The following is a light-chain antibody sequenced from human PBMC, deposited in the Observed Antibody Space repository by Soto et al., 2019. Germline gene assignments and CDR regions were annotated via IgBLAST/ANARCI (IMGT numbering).Light chain of an antibody. CDR2: DAS. V-gene: IGKV3-15*01. J-gene: IGKJ4*01. CDR3: QQYNFWPPLT. Sequence: EIVMTQSPATLSVSPGERATLSCRASQSDNSTLAWYRQKPGQSPRLLISDASTRATGVPSRFSGSGSGTEFTLTISSLQSEDSGIYYCQQYNFWPPLTFGGGTKVEIK. CDR1: QSDNST.